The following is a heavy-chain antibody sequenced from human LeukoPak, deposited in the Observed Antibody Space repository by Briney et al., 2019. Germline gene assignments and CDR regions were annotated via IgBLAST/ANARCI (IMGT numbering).Heavy chain of an antibody. CDR2: ISYDGSNK. CDR3: APVTAYY. V-gene: IGHV3-30*04. J-gene: IGHJ4*02. CDR1: GFTFSSYA. Sequence: GGSLRLSCAASGFTFSSYAMHWVRQAPGKGLEWVAVISYDGSNKYYADSVKGRFTISRDNSKNTLYLQMNSLRAEDTAVYYCAPVTAYYWGQGTLVTVSS. D-gene: IGHD2-21*02.